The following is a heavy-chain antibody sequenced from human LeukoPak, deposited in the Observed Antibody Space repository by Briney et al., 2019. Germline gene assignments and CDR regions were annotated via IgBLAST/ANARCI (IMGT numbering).Heavy chain of an antibody. CDR1: GGSISSSSYY. V-gene: IGHV4-39*01. Sequence: SETLSLTCTVSGGSISSSSYYWGWIRQPPGKGLEWIGSIYYSGSTYYNPSLKRRLTISVDTSKSQFSLKLSSVTAADTAVYYCARHSPAANEGFDIWGQGTMVTVSS. CDR3: ARHSPAANEGFDI. J-gene: IGHJ3*02. D-gene: IGHD2-2*01. CDR2: IYYSGST.